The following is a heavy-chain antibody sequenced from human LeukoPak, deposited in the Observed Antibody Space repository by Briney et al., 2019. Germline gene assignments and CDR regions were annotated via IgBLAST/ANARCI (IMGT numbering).Heavy chain of an antibody. CDR2: IFYSGNT. V-gene: IGHV4-30-4*01. Sequence: SETLSLTCTVSGGSISCGDYYWSWIRQPPGKGLKWIGYIFYSGNTYYNPSLKSRVTISVDRSKNQFSLKLSSVTAADTAVYYCARAESDYGDWFDPWGQGTLVTVSS. CDR3: ARAESDYGDWFDP. CDR1: GGSISCGDYY. J-gene: IGHJ5*02. D-gene: IGHD3-16*01.